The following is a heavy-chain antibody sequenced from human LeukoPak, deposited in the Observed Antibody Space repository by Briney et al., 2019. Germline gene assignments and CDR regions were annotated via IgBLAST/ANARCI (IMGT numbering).Heavy chain of an antibody. CDR1: GYTFTGYY. CDR2: INPNGGGT. Sequence: GASVTVSCKASGYTFTGYYIHWVRQAPGQGLEWMGWINPNGGGTKYAQKLLDRVTVTRDTPISTVYMELSGLRSDDTAVYYCARESDAFDTWGQGTMVTVSS. J-gene: IGHJ3*02. V-gene: IGHV1-2*02. CDR3: ARESDAFDT.